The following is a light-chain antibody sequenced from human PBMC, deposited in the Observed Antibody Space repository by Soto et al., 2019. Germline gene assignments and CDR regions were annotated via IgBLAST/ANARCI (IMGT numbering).Light chain of an antibody. V-gene: IGKV1-39*01. J-gene: IGKJ1*01. Sequence: DIQLTQSPSFLSASVGDRVTITCRASQGISSYLAWYQQKPGKAPKLLIYAASTLQSGVPSRFSGSGSGTDFTLTISSLQPEDFAPYYCQQSYSTPRPFGQGTKVDIK. CDR3: QQSYSTPRP. CDR1: QGISSY. CDR2: AAS.